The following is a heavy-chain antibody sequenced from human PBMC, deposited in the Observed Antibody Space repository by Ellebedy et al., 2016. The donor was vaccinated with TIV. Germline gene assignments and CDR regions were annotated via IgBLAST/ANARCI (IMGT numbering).Heavy chain of an antibody. Sequence: GESLKISXAASGFTISNNYMSRVRQAPGKGLEWVAILHSGGTTFYADSVKGRFTISRDSSKNTLYLQMNSLRVEDTAVYYCARAPTVTSVFDCWGQGTLVTVSS. D-gene: IGHD4-17*01. CDR1: GFTISNNY. CDR2: LHSGGTT. CDR3: ARAPTVTSVFDC. J-gene: IGHJ4*02. V-gene: IGHV3-53*01.